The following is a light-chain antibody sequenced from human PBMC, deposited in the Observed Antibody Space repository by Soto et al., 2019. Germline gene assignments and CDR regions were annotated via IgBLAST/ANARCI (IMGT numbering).Light chain of an antibody. J-gene: IGKJ1*01. V-gene: IGKV1-39*01. CDR1: QSISSY. CDR2: ATS. Sequence: DIQMTQSPSSLSASVGDRVTITCRASQSISSYLNWYQQKPGKAPNLLIYATSSLQSGVPSRFSGSGSGTDFTLTISNLQPEDSAIYPCQERQTFGQGTKVELK. CDR3: QERQT.